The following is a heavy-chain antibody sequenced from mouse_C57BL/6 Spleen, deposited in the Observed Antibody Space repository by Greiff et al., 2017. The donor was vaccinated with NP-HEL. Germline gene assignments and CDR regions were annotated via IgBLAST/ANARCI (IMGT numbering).Heavy chain of an antibody. CDR2: ISPSVSYT. CDR3: ARRRAAQTPYAMDY. CDR1: GYTFTRYW. D-gene: IGHD3-2*02. V-gene: IGHV1-69*01. J-gene: IGHJ4*01. Sequence: QVQLKQPGASLVMPGASVKLSCKASGYTFTRYWMHWVKQRPGQGLDWLGYISPSVSYTNYNQKFKGKSTLTVDKSSSTAYMQLSSLTSEDSAVYYCARRRAAQTPYAMDYWGQGTSVTVSS.